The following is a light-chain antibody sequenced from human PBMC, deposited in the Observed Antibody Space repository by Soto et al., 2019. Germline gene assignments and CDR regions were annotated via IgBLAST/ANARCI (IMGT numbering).Light chain of an antibody. CDR3: NSYAGNSWV. CDR1: SSDVGGYNR. J-gene: IGLJ3*02. Sequence: QSALTQPPSASGSPGQPVSISCTGTSSDVGGYNRVSWYQHHPVKAPKLIIYEVFKRPSGVPDRFSGSKSGNTASLTVSGFQAEDEADYYCNSYAGNSWVFGGGTKLTVL. CDR2: EVF. V-gene: IGLV2-8*01.